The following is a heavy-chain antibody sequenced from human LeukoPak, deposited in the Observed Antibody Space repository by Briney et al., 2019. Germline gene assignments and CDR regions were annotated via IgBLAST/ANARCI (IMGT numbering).Heavy chain of an antibody. Sequence: PGGSLRLSCAASGFTFSSYAMSWVRQAPGKGLEWVSAISGSGGSTYYADSVKGRFTISRDNSKNTLYLQMNSLRAEDTAVYYCARIGYYYDSSGYYYAYYGMDVWGQGTTVTVSS. CDR1: GFTFSSYA. CDR2: ISGSGGST. J-gene: IGHJ6*02. V-gene: IGHV3-23*01. CDR3: ARIGYYYDSSGYYYAYYGMDV. D-gene: IGHD3-22*01.